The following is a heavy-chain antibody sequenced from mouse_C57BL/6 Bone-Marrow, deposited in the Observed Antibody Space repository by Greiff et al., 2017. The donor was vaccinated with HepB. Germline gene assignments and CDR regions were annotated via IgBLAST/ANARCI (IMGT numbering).Heavy chain of an antibody. J-gene: IGHJ3*01. CDR2: IYPRSGNT. Sequence: VQLQESGAELARPGASVKLSCKASGYTFTSYGISWVKQRTGQGLEWIGEIYPRSGNTYYNEKFKGKATLTADKSPSTAYMELRSLTSEDSAVDFCARRRVLRLQAWFAYWGQGTLVTVSA. V-gene: IGHV1-81*01. D-gene: IGHD1-2*01. CDR1: GYTFTSYG. CDR3: ARRRVLRLQAWFAY.